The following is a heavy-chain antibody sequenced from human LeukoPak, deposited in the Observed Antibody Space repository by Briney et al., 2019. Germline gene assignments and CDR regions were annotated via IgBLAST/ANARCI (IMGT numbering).Heavy chain of an antibody. CDR1: GASLTIYY. V-gene: IGHV4-59*08. J-gene: IGHJ4*02. D-gene: IGHD3-3*01. CDR3: ARLNYDFWSGYYAGGHYFDY. Sequence: PETLSLTCILSGASLTIYYSSCIRHPPGNGLEWIGYIYYIVSTDYNPSLKSRAPISVTTSKNRFSLKLSSVTAADTAVYYCARLNYDFWSGYYAGGHYFDYWGQGTLVTVSS. CDR2: IYYIVST.